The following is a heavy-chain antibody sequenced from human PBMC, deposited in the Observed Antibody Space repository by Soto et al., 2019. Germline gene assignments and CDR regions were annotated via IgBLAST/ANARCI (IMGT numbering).Heavy chain of an antibody. J-gene: IGHJ6*02. Sequence: QVQLVESGGGVVQPGRSLRLSCAASGFTFSSYGMHWVRQAPGKGLEWVAVIWYDGSNKYYADSVKGRFTISRDNSKNTLYLQMNSLRAEDTAVYYGARDRKGSVVFGGMDVWGQGTTVTVSS. CDR3: ARDRKGSVVFGGMDV. CDR2: IWYDGSNK. CDR1: GFTFSSYG. V-gene: IGHV3-33*01. D-gene: IGHD2-15*01.